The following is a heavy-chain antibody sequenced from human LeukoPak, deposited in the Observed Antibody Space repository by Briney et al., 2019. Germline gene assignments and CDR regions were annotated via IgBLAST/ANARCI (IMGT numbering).Heavy chain of an antibody. Sequence: PGGSLRLSCAASGFTFNDYAINWVRQAPGKGLEWVSVISGGTGGSTYYVDSVKGRFTISRDNSKNTLYLQMNSLRAEDTAVYYCAKRGSSSWTQFDYWGQGTLVTVSS. CDR3: AKRGSSSWTQFDY. J-gene: IGHJ4*02. V-gene: IGHV3-23*01. D-gene: IGHD6-13*01. CDR1: GFTFNDYA. CDR2: ISGGTGGST.